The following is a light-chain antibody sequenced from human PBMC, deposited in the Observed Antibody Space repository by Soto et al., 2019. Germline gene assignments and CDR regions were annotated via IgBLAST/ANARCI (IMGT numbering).Light chain of an antibody. V-gene: IGLV2-23*01. CDR2: EGS. Sequence: QSALTQPASVSGSPGQSITISCTGTSSDVGSSNLVSWYQHHPGKAPKLIIYEGSKRTSGVSNRFSGSKSGNTASLTISGLQAEDEADYYCCSYAANTNYVFGTGTKLTVL. J-gene: IGLJ1*01. CDR1: SSDVGSSNL. CDR3: CSYAANTNYV.